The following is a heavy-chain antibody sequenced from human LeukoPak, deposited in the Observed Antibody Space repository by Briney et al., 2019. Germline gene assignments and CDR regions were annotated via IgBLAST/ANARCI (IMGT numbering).Heavy chain of an antibody. CDR1: GGSFSGYY. V-gene: IGHV4-34*01. J-gene: IGHJ4*02. CDR3: ARHGREMATTDY. D-gene: IGHD5-24*01. Sequence: SETLSLTCAVYGGSFSGYYWSWIRQPPGKGLEWIGEINHSGSTNYNPSLKGRVTISVDTSKNQFSLKLSSVTAADTAVYYCARHGREMATTDYWDQGTLVTVSS. CDR2: INHSGST.